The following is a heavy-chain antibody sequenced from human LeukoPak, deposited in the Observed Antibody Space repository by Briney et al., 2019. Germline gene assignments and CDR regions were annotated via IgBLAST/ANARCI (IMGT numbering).Heavy chain of an antibody. CDR3: ANLPL. CDR2: ISYDGSNK. V-gene: IGHV3-30*18. CDR1: GCTFSNYG. J-gene: IGHJ4*02. Sequence: GGSLRLSCATSGCTFSNYGMHWVRQAPGKGLEWVAVISYDGSNKYYADSVKGRFTISRDNSKNTLYLQMNSLRPEDAAVYYCANLPLWGQGTLVTVSS.